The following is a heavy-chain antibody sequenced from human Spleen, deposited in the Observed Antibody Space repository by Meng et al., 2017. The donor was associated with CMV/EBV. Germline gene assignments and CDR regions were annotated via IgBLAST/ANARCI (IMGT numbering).Heavy chain of an antibody. CDR2: ISSSGSSI. CDR3: AKTRYGGFDE. V-gene: IGHV3-11*01. Sequence: GGSLRLSCAASGFTFTDHYMSWIRQAPGKGLEWVSYISSSGSSIYYADSLKGRFTISRDNPKNSLYLQMNSLGAEDTAVYYCAKTRYGGFDEWGQGTLVTVSS. D-gene: IGHD4-23*01. J-gene: IGHJ4*02. CDR1: GFTFTDHY.